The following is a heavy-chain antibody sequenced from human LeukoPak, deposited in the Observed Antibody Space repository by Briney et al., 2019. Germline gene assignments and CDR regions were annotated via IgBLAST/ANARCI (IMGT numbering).Heavy chain of an antibody. V-gene: IGHV1-3*01. CDR3: ARDGKHIAVPGVRYPMDV. CDR2: INAANGNA. Sequence: EASVNVSCKASGYTLTSFAMHWVRQAPGRRLEWMGRINAANGNAAYSQKFQGRVIITTDTSANTAYMELSSLRSEDTAVYYCARDGKHIAVPGVRYPMDVWGQGTAVTVSS. CDR1: GYTLTSFA. J-gene: IGHJ6*02. D-gene: IGHD6-19*01.